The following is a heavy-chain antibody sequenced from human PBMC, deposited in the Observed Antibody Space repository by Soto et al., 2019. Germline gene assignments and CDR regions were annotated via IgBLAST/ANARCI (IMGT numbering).Heavy chain of an antibody. J-gene: IGHJ5*02. CDR2: IYFTGST. V-gene: IGHV4-61*08. Sequence: SETLSLTCTVSGGAVSSGAYYWSWIRQPPGKGLEWIGHIYFTGSTNYNPSLKSRVTMSLDTSRNQFSLKLSSVTAADTAVYYCTRGPPRVQWFDPWGLGTLVTVSS. CDR3: TRGPPRVQWFDP. CDR1: GGAVSSGAYY.